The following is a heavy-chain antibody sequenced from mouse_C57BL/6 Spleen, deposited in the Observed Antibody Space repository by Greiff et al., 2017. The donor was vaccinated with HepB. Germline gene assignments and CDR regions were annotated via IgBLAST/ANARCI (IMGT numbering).Heavy chain of an antibody. CDR3: TRDRVSITTVVDYYAMDY. CDR2: ISSGGDYI. CDR1: GFTFSSYA. V-gene: IGHV5-9-1*02. D-gene: IGHD1-1*01. J-gene: IGHJ4*01. Sequence: EVHLVESGEGLVKPGGSLKLSCAASGFTFSSYAMSWVRQTPEKRLEWVAYISSGGDYIYYADTVKGRFTISRDNARNTLYLQMSSLKSEDTAMYYCTRDRVSITTVVDYYAMDYWGQGTSVTVSS.